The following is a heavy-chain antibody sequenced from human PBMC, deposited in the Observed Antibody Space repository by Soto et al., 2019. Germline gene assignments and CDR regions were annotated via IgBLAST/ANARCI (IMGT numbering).Heavy chain of an antibody. CDR2: IVVGSGNT. D-gene: IGHD3-22*01. V-gene: IGHV1-58*01. J-gene: IGHJ4*02. CDR3: AAVQGYYYDSSGYHDDY. CDR1: GFTFPSSA. Sequence: SVKVSCKASGFTFPSSAVQWVRPARGQRLEWIGWIVVGSGNTNYAQKFQERVTITRDMSTSTAYMELSSLRSEDTAVYYCAAVQGYYYDSSGYHDDYWGQGTLVIVSS.